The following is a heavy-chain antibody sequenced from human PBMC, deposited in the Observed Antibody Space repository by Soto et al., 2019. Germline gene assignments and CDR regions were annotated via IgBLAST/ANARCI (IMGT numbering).Heavy chain of an antibody. CDR2: IIPIFGTA. CDR3: AILPYDSSGYKPRGYQENYYYYGMDV. Sequence: GASVKVSCKASGGTFSSYAISWVRQAPGQGLEWMGGIIPIFGTANYAQKFQGRVTITADESTSTAYMELSSLRSEDTAVYYCAILPYDSSGYKPRGYQENYYYYGMDVWGQGTMVTVSS. D-gene: IGHD3-22*01. J-gene: IGHJ6*02. CDR1: GGTFSSYA. V-gene: IGHV1-69*13.